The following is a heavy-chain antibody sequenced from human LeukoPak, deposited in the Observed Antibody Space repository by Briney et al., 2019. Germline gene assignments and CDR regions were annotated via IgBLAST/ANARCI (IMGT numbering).Heavy chain of an antibody. CDR1: GLPFSSYA. Sequence: TGGSLRLSCAPSGLPFSSYAMSWVRQSPGKGLEWVSGISGSANRTYYADSVKGRFTISRDNSKNTLYLQMNSLRAEDTAVYYCAKADYGSTPYYYGMDVWGQGTTVTVSS. J-gene: IGHJ6*02. D-gene: IGHD4-17*01. V-gene: IGHV3-23*01. CDR3: AKADYGSTPYYYGMDV. CDR2: ISGSANRT.